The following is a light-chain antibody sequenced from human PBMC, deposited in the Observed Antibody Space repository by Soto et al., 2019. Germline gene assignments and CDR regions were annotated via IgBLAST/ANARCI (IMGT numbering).Light chain of an antibody. V-gene: IGKV3-15*01. CDR1: QSVSSS. J-gene: IGKJ2*01. CDR3: QQCNDWPHT. CDR2: GAS. Sequence: EIVMTQSPATLSVSPGERATLSCRASQSVSSSLAWYQQKPGQAPRLLIYGASTRATGIPARFSGRGSGTEFTLTISSLQPEDCAVYYCQQCNDWPHTFGQGTKLEIK.